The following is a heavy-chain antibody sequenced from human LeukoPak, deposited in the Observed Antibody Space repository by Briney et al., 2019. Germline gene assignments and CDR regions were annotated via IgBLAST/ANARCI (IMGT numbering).Heavy chain of an antibody. J-gene: IGHJ4*02. D-gene: IGHD3-3*01. CDR2: IYYSGST. CDR3: ARHGELRFLEWWFDY. CDR1: GGSFSGYY. V-gene: IGHV4-59*08. Sequence: SETLSLTCAVYGGSFSGYYWSWIRQPPGKGLEWIGYIYYSGSTNYNPSLKSRVTISVDTSKNQFSLKLSSVTAADTAVYYCARHGELRFLEWWFDYWGQGTLVTVSS.